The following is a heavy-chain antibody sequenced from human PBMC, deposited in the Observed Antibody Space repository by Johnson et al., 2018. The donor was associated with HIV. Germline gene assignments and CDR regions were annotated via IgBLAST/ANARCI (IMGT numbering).Heavy chain of an antibody. CDR2: ISYDGSNK. Sequence: QVQLVESGGGVVQPGRSLRLSCAASGFTFSSYAMHWVRQAPGKGLEWVAVISYDGSNKYYADSVKGRFTISRDNPKNTLYLQMGSLRAEDMAVYYCARGAGYDFWSGWHAFDIWGQGTMVTVSS. CDR3: ARGAGYDFWSGWHAFDI. J-gene: IGHJ3*02. D-gene: IGHD3-3*01. V-gene: IGHV3-30*14. CDR1: GFTFSSYA.